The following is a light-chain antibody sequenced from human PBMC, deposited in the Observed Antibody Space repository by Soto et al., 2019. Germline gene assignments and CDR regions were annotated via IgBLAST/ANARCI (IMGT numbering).Light chain of an antibody. CDR1: QSINNW. Sequence: DTQMTQSPSSLSASVGDRVTMTCRATQSINNWLAWYQQKSGETPKSLISAAFNLQSGVPTRFSGSRSGTDFILTINSLQPEDSATYYCQQYNEYPLTFGGGTKVEIK. V-gene: IGKV1D-16*01. CDR3: QQYNEYPLT. J-gene: IGKJ4*01. CDR2: AAF.